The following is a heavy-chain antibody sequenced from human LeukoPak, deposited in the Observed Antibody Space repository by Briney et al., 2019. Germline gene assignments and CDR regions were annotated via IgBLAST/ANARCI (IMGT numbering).Heavy chain of an antibody. V-gene: IGHV3-30*04. CDR3: ARGVEVAGNPPDY. CDR2: ISYDGSNK. Sequence: GGSLRLSCAVSGFTFRSYTMHWVRQAPGKGLEWVAVISYDGSNKYYADSVKGRFTISRDNSKNTLYLQMNSLRAEDTAVYYCARGVEVAGNPPDYWGQGTLVTVSS. J-gene: IGHJ4*02. CDR1: GFTFRSYT. D-gene: IGHD6-19*01.